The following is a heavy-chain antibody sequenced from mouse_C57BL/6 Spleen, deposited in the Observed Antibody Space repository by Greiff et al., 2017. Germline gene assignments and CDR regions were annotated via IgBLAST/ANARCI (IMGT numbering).Heavy chain of an antibody. D-gene: IGHD1-1*01. J-gene: IGHJ1*03. V-gene: IGHV1-74*01. Sequence: QVQLKQPGAELVKPGASVKVSCKASGYTFTSYWMHWVKQRPGQGLEWIGRIHPSDSDTNYNQKFKGKATLTVDKSSSTAYMQLSSLTSEDSAVYYCAIRYYGSSHWYFDVWGTGTTVTVSS. CDR3: AIRYYGSSHWYFDV. CDR1: GYTFTSYW. CDR2: IHPSDSDT.